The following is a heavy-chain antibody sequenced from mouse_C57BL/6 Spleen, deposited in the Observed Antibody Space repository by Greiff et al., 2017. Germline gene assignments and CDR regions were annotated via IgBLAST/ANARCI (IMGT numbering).Heavy chain of an antibody. D-gene: IGHD3-2*02. CDR2: INPNNGGT. J-gene: IGHJ4*01. V-gene: IGHV1-26*01. Sequence: EVQLQQSGPELVKPGASVKISCKASGYTFTDYYMNWVKQSHGKSLEWIGDINPNNGGTSYNQKFKGKATLTVDKSSSTAYMELRSLTSEDSAVYYCARELDSSGYRHYAMDYWGQGTSVTGSS. CDR3: ARELDSSGYRHYAMDY. CDR1: GYTFTDYY.